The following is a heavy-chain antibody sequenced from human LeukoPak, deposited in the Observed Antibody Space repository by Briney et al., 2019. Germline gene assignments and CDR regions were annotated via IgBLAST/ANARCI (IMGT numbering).Heavy chain of an antibody. CDR1: GYTCTSYD. CDR2: MNPNSGNT. CDR3: ARGITMVRGVTPFY. V-gene: IGHV1-8*01. Sequence: ASVKVSCKASGYTCTSYDINWVRQATGQGLEWMGWMNPNSGNTGYAQKFQGRVTMTRNTSISTAYMELSSLRSEDTAVYYCARGITMVRGVTPFYWGQGTLVTVSS. J-gene: IGHJ4*02. D-gene: IGHD3-10*01.